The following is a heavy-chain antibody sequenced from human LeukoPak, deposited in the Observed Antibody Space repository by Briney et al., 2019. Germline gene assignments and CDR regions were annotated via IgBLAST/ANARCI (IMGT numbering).Heavy chain of an antibody. D-gene: IGHD1-26*01. Sequence: GRSLRLSCAASGFTFSSYAMHWVRQAPGKGLEWVAVISYDGSNKYYADSVKGRFTISRDNAKNSLYLQMNSLRAEDTAVYYCARDKEWEPYYFDYWGQGTLVTVSS. J-gene: IGHJ4*02. V-gene: IGHV3-30-3*01. CDR2: ISYDGSNK. CDR1: GFTFSSYA. CDR3: ARDKEWEPYYFDY.